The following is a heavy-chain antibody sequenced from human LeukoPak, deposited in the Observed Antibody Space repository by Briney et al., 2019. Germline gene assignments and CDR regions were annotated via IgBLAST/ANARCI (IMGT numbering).Heavy chain of an antibody. D-gene: IGHD3-10*01. CDR1: GGSFSGYY. J-gene: IGHJ6*03. V-gene: IGHV4-34*01. Sequence: PSETLSLTCAVYGGSFSGYYWSWIRQPPGKGLEWIGEINHRGSTNYNPSLKSRVTMSIDTSKNQFSLKLSSVTAADTAVYYCARRLGRKFGERFYYYHYMDVWGKGTTVTISS. CDR2: INHRGST. CDR3: ARRLGRKFGERFYYYHYMDV.